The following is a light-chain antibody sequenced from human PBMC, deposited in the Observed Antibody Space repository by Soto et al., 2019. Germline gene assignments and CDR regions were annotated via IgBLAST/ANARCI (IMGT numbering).Light chain of an antibody. J-gene: IGKJ5*01. V-gene: IGKV3-15*01. Sequence: IVMKQSPATLSVSPGERATLSCRVSQSVSSNLAWYQQKPGQAPRLLIYGASTRATGIPARFSGGGSGTEFTLTISSLQSEDFTVYYCQQYKNWPAITFGQGTRLEI. CDR2: GAS. CDR3: QQYKNWPAIT. CDR1: QSVSSN.